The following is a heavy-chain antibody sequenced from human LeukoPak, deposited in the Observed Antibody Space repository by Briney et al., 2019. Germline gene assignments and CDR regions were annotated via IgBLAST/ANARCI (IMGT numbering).Heavy chain of an antibody. D-gene: IGHD6-13*01. J-gene: IGHJ4*02. Sequence: ASAKVSCKASEYTFTSYGISWVRQAPGQGLEWMGWINPYSGNTNHAQKFQGRVTMTTDTSTSTAYMELRSLRSGDTAVYYCARHFGHISSSWDQVGFDCWGQGTLGSVSS. CDR1: EYTFTSYG. V-gene: IGHV1-18*01. CDR3: ARHFGHISSSWDQVGFDC. CDR2: INPYSGNT.